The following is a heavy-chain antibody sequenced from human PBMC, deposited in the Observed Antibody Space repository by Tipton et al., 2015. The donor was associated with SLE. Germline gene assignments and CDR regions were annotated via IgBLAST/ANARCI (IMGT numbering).Heavy chain of an antibody. V-gene: IGHV4-30-4*01. CDR3: ARDSVATIGEFDY. Sequence: TLSLTCTVSGASITNGDYYWNWIRQPPGKGLEWIGEIYHSGTTNHNPSLKSRVTISVGTSKNQFSLKLSSVTAADTAVYYCARDSVATIGEFDYWGQGTLVTVSS. CDR2: IYHSGTT. D-gene: IGHD5-12*01. CDR1: GASITNGDYY. J-gene: IGHJ4*02.